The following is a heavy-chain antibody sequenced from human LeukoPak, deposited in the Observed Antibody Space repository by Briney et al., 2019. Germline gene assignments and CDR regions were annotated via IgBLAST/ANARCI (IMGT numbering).Heavy chain of an antibody. J-gene: IGHJ4*02. D-gene: IGHD3-22*01. CDR2: INHSGST. V-gene: IGHV4-34*09. CDR1: GGSFSGYY. Sequence: SETLSLTCAVYGGSFSGYYWSWIRQPPGKGLEWIGEINHSGSTYYNPSLKSRVTISVDTSKNQFSLKLSSVTAADTAVYYCARVGSGYLFDYWGQGTLVTVSS. CDR3: ARVGSGYLFDY.